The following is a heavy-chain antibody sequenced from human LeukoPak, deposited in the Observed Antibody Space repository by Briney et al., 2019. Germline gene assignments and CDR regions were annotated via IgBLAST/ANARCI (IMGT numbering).Heavy chain of an antibody. V-gene: IGHV4-34*01. CDR1: GGSFSGYY. D-gene: IGHD5-18*01. CDR2: INHSGST. CDR3: ARGYSYGSCFDP. J-gene: IGHJ5*02. Sequence: PSETLSLTCAVYGGSFSGYYWSWIRQPPGKGLEWIGEINHSGSTNYNPSLKSRVTISVDTSKNQFSLKLSSVTAADTAVYYCARGYSYGSCFDPWGQGTLVTVSS.